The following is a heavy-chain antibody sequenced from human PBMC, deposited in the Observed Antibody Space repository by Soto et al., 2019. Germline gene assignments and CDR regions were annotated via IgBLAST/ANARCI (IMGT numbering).Heavy chain of an antibody. D-gene: IGHD3-16*02. CDR3: GKDRDDYIWGSYRYKSGEDAFDI. V-gene: IGHV3-23*01. CDR1: GFTFSSYA. Sequence: EVQLLESGGGLVQPGGSLRLSCAASGFTFSSYAMSWVRQAPGKGLEWVSAISGSGGSTYYADSVKGRFTISRDNSKNTLYLQMNSLGAEDTSVYYCGKDRDDYIWGSYRYKSGEDAFDIWGQGTMVTVSS. J-gene: IGHJ3*02. CDR2: ISGSGGST.